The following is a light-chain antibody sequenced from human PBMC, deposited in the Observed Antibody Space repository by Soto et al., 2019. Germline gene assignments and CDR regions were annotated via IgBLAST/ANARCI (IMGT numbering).Light chain of an antibody. CDR2: GAS. CDR1: QSVASN. J-gene: IGKJ2*01. CDR3: QQYHNWPPQYT. V-gene: IGKV3-15*01. Sequence: EIVMTQSPASLSVSPGDGVTLSCRASQSVASNVAWYQQKPGQGPRLLIHGASTRAAGVPARFSGSGSATDFTLTISSPQSEDFAVYYCQQYHNWPPQYTFGQGTKLQIK.